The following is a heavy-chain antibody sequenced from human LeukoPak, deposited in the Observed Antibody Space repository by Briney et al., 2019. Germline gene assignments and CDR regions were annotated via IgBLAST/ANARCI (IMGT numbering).Heavy chain of an antibody. CDR2: ISGSGGST. CDR3: ARDRDTDWFFDF. CDR1: GFTFSSYW. J-gene: IGHJ4*02. V-gene: IGHV3-21*01. Sequence: GGSLRLSCAASGFTFSSYWMSWVRQVPGKGLQWVSAISGSGGSTFYTDSVKGRFTISRDNAKNSLYLQMNSLRAEDTAVYYCARDRDTDWFFDFWGQGTLVTVSS. D-gene: IGHD5-18*01.